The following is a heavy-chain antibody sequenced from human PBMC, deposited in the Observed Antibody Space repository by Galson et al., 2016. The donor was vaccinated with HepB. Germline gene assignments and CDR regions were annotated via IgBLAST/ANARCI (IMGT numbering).Heavy chain of an antibody. CDR1: GFNVNNDY. CDR3: AGDTFTSSSWSLDF. V-gene: IGHV3-53*01. D-gene: IGHD6-13*01. Sequence: SLRLSCAVSGFNVNNDYMNWVRQAPGRGLEWVSAISTSGDTYYADSVKGRFGISRDNSKNTLYLQINSPRAEDTAVYYCAGDTFTSSSWSLDFWGQGTLVTVSS. J-gene: IGHJ4*02. CDR2: ISTSGDT.